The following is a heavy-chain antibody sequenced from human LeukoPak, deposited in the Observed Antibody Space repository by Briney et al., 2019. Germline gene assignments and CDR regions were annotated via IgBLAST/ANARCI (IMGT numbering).Heavy chain of an antibody. CDR2: FDPEDGET. CDR3: ARDARGAAAADDPFDI. J-gene: IGHJ3*02. Sequence: AASVKVSCTVSGYTLTELSMHWVRQAPGKGLEWMGGFDPEDGETIYAQKFQGRVTMTRDTSISTAYMELSSLSSEDTAVYYCARDARGAAAADDPFDIWGQGTMVTVSP. CDR1: GYTLTELS. V-gene: IGHV1-24*01. D-gene: IGHD6-13*01.